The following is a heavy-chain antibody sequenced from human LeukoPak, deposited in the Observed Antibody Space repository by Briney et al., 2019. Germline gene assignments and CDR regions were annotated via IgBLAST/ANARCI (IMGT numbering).Heavy chain of an antibody. CDR3: ARGAMSSMDV. J-gene: IGHJ6*03. Sequence: ASVKVSCKASGGTFSSYAISWVRQAPGQGLEWMGIINPSGGSTSYAQKFQGRVTMTRDMSTSTVYMELSSLRSEDTAVYYCARGAMSSMDVWGKGTTVTVSS. CDR2: INPSGGST. D-gene: IGHD2-2*01. V-gene: IGHV1-46*01. CDR1: GGTFSSYA.